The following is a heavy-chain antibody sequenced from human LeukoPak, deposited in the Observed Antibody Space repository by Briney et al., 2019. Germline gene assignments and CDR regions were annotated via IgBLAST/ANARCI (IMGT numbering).Heavy chain of an antibody. CDR1: GFTFSSYA. CDR2: ISSNGGST. V-gene: IGHV3-64*01. J-gene: IGHJ4*02. CDR3: AKLQYSSSWYGGYFDY. D-gene: IGHD6-13*01. Sequence: GGSLRLSCAASGFTFSSYAMHWVRQAPGKGLEYVSAISSNGGSTYYANSVKGRFTISRDNSKNTLYLQMNSLRAEDTALYYCAKLQYSSSWYGGYFDYWGQGTLVTVSS.